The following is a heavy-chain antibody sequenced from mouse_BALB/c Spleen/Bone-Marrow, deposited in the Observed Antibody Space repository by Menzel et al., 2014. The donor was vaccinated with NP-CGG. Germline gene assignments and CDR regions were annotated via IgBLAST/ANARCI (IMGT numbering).Heavy chain of an antibody. D-gene: IGHD2-1*01. V-gene: IGHV4-1*02. Sequence: EVHLVESGGGLVQPGGSLKLSCAASGFDFSRHWMSWVRQAPGKGLQWIGEINPDSRTINYAPSLKAKFIISRDNAKNTLYLQMSKVRSDDTALYYWARGNYYGNLDDWGQGTTRTVSS. J-gene: IGHJ2*01. CDR3: ARGNYYGNLDD. CDR1: GFDFSRHW. CDR2: INPDSRTI.